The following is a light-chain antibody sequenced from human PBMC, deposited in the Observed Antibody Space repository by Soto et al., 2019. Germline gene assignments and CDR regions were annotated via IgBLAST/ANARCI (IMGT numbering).Light chain of an antibody. Sequence: QSVLTQPASVSGSPGQSITISCTGTSSDVGGYNYVSWYQQHPGKASKLMIYEVSNRPSGVSNHFSASKSGNTASLTISGLQAEDEADYYCSSYTSNNTLIFGGGTKLTVL. CDR2: EVS. CDR1: SSDVGGYNY. CDR3: SSYTSNNTLI. V-gene: IGLV2-14*01. J-gene: IGLJ2*01.